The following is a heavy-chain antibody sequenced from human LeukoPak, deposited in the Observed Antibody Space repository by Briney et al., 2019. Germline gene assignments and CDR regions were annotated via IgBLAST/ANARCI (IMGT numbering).Heavy chain of an antibody. D-gene: IGHD6-13*01. CDR2: ITDIGRTT. V-gene: IGHV3-23*01. Sequence: PGGSLRLSCEGSGFSFSSYAMSWVRQAPGKGLECVSAITDIGRTTYHADSVKGRFTISRDNSKSTLFLQMNSLRVEDTAVYYCAKGSRWSRPYYFDYWGLGTLVTVSS. CDR1: GFSFSSYA. CDR3: AKGSRWSRPYYFDY. J-gene: IGHJ4*02.